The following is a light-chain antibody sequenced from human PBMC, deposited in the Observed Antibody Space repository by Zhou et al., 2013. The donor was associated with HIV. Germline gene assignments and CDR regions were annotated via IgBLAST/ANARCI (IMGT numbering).Light chain of an antibody. CDR3: QQYDSYST. V-gene: IGKV1-5*03. CDR1: QGISSW. J-gene: IGKJ1*01. Sequence: DIQMTQSPSSVSASVGDRVTITCRASQGISSWLAWYQQKPGKAPKLLIYMASSLESGVPSTFSGSGSGTEFTLTISSLQPDDFATYYCQQYDSYSTFGQGTKVEIK. CDR2: MAS.